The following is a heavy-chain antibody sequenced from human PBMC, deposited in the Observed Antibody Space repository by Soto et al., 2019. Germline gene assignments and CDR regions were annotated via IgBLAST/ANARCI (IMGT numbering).Heavy chain of an antibody. CDR3: ARGMGDYDFWRGSYFDY. V-gene: IGHV4-4*07. Sequence: QVQLQESGPGLVKPSETLSLTCTVSGGSISSYYWIWIRQTAGKGLERIGRIYTSGSTNYNHSLNRRVTMSVDTAKNQFSLKLSSVTAADTDVYYCARGMGDYDFWRGSYFDYWGQGTLVTVAS. J-gene: IGHJ4*02. D-gene: IGHD3-3*01. CDR1: GGSISSYY. CDR2: IYTSGST.